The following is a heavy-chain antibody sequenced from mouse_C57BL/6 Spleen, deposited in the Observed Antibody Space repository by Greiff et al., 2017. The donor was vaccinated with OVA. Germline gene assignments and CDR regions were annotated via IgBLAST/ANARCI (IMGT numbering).Heavy chain of an antibody. V-gene: IGHV10-3*01. D-gene: IGHD2-4*01. J-gene: IGHJ4*01. Sequence: EVNVVESGGGLVQPKGSLKLSCAASGFTFNTYAMHWVRQAPGKGLEWVARIRSKSSNYATYYADSVKDRFTISRDDSQSMLYLQMNNLKTEDTAMYYCVRDRGYYDYDDAMDYWGQGTSVTVSS. CDR3: VRDRGYYDYDDAMDY. CDR1: GFTFNTYA. CDR2: IRSKSSNYAT.